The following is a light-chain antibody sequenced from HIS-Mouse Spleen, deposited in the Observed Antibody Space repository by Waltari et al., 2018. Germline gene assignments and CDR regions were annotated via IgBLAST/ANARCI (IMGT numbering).Light chain of an antibody. V-gene: IGLV2-23*01. Sequence: QSALTQPAPVSGSPGQSITIPCPGTSSDVGSYNLVSWYQQPPGKAPKLRIYEGSKRPSGVSNRFSGSKSGNTASLTISGLQAEDEADYYCCSYAGSSTVVFGGGTKLTVL. CDR2: EGS. CDR3: CSYAGSSTVV. J-gene: IGLJ2*01. CDR1: SSDVGSYNL.